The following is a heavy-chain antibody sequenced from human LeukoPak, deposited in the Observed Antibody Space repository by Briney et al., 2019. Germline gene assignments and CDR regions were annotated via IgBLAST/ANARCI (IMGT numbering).Heavy chain of an antibody. J-gene: IGHJ4*02. D-gene: IGHD6-19*01. CDR1: GGTFSSYA. CDR3: ARGKGAVASGPADY. CDR2: IIPILVIA. Sequence: SVKVSCKDSGGTFSSYAISWVRQAPGQALEWMGRIIPILVIANYAQKFQGRVTITADKSTSTAYLELRSVRSDDTAVYYCARGKGAVASGPADYWGQGTLVTVSS. V-gene: IGHV1-69*04.